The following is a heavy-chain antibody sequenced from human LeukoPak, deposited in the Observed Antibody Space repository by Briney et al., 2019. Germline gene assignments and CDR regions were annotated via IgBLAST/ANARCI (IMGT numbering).Heavy chain of an antibody. J-gene: IGHJ5*02. Sequence: ASVKVSCKASGYTFTGYYMHWVRQAPGQGLEWMGWINPNSGGTNYAQKFQGRVTMTRDTSISTAYMELSRLRSDDTAVYYCARDLGYCRGGTCYGWFDPWGQGTLVTVSS. V-gene: IGHV1-2*02. CDR2: INPNSGGT. CDR3: ARDLGYCRGGTCYGWFDP. D-gene: IGHD2-15*01. CDR1: GYTFTGYY.